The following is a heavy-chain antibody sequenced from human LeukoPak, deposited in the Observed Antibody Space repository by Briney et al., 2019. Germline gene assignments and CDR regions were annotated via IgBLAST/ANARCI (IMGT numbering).Heavy chain of an antibody. J-gene: IGHJ4*02. CDR2: IWYDGSKE. CDR3: ATEEGYSGYGAFDY. D-gene: IGHD5-12*01. V-gene: IGHV3-33*01. CDR1: GFSFSSYG. Sequence: GGSLRLSCAAPGFSFSSYGIHWVRQAPGEGLEWVAVIWYDGSKEYYTDSVKGRFTISRDNSKNTFYLQMNSLRAEDTAVYYCATEEGYSGYGAFDYWGQGTLVTVSS.